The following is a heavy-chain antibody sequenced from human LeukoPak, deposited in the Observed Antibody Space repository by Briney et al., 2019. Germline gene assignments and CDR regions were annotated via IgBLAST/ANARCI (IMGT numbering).Heavy chain of an antibody. Sequence: SVKVSCKASGGTFSSYAISWVRQAPGQGLEWMGRIIPILGIANYAQKFQGRVTITADKSTSTAYLQWSSLKASDTAMYYCATTRRPIITMVRGAEHYFDYWGQGTLVTVSS. V-gene: IGHV1-69*04. CDR2: IIPILGIA. CDR1: GGTFSSYA. D-gene: IGHD3-10*01. J-gene: IGHJ4*02. CDR3: ATTRRPIITMVRGAEHYFDY.